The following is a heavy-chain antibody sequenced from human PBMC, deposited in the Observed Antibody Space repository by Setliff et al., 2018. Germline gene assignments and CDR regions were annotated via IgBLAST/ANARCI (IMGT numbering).Heavy chain of an antibody. D-gene: IGHD1-26*01. Sequence: SETLSLTCAVYGGSFSSYYWNWIRQPPGKGLEWIGEIHHSGSTKYNPSLKSRVTISVDTSKNQFSLRLSSVTAADTAVYYCARHPSSGSYYGGSIFYFDDWGPGILVTVSS. J-gene: IGHJ4*02. CDR2: IHHSGST. CDR3: ARHPSSGSYYGGSIFYFDD. V-gene: IGHV4-34*01. CDR1: GGSFSSYY.